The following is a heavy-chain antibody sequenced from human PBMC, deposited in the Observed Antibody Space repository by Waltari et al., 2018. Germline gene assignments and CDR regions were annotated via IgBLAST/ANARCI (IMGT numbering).Heavy chain of an antibody. CDR1: GFTFSSYS. D-gene: IGHD6-6*01. CDR3: AKHAKQVGDWFDP. V-gene: IGHV3-48*04. Sequence: EVQLVESGGGLVQPGGSLRLSCAASGFTFSSYSMNWVRQAPGKGLEWVSYISSSSSTIYYADSVKGRFTISRDNAKNTLYLQMNSLRAEDTAVYYCAKHAKQVGDWFDPWGQGTLVTVSS. CDR2: ISSSSSTI. J-gene: IGHJ5*02.